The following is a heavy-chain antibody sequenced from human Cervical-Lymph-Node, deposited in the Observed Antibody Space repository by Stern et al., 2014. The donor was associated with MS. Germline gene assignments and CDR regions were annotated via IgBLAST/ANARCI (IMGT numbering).Heavy chain of an antibody. J-gene: IGHJ4*02. CDR2: TSAYGSNK. V-gene: IGHV3-30*18. CDR3: AKRIAAACTNPGTFDY. D-gene: IGHD6-25*01. CDR1: GFTFSTYG. Sequence: VQLVESGGGVVQPGRSLRLSCEASGFTFSTYGMHWVRQAPGKGLEWVAVTSAYGSNKYYADSLMCRCTVTRVNSKITLYLQMNSLRAEDTAVYYCAKRIAAACTNPGTFDYWGQGTLVTVSS.